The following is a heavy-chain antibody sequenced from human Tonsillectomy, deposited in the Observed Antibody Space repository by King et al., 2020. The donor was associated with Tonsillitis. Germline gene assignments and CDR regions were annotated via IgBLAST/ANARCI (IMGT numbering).Heavy chain of an antibody. V-gene: IGHV4-59*01. Sequence: VQLQESGPGLVKPSETLSLTCTVSGDSLNSYYWSWIPQPPGKGLEWIGYIYYSGSTNYSPSLTSRVTISVDTSKNQFSLKLRSVTAADTAVYYCAREMKTLDYGDYLDYFDYWGQGIPVTVSS. CDR3: AREMKTLDYGDYLDYFDY. J-gene: IGHJ4*02. CDR1: GDSLNSYY. D-gene: IGHD4-17*01. CDR2: IYYSGST.